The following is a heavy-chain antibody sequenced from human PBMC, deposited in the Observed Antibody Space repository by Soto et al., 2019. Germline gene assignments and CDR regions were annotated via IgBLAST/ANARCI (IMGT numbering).Heavy chain of an antibody. CDR1: GYTFTSYG. V-gene: IGHV1-18*04. J-gene: IGHJ6*02. D-gene: IGHD4-17*01. Sequence: QVQLVQSGAEVKKPGASVKVSCKASGYTFTSYGISWVRQAPGQGLEWMGWISAYNGNTNYAQKLQGRVTMTTDTSASTAYTELRSLRSDDTAVYYCASGGDDYGDYYYYGMDVWGHGTTVTVSS. CDR2: ISAYNGNT. CDR3: ASGGDDYGDYYYYGMDV.